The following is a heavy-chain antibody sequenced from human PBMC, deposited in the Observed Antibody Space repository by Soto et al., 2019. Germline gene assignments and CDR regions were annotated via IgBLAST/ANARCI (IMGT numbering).Heavy chain of an antibody. Sequence: QVQLQQLGAGLLKPSENLSLTCAVYGGYFSGYYWRLIRQPPGKGLEWIGEINHSGSTNYNPSLESRVTISVDASKILFSLKRSCVTVADMAVYYCARDGYGDHVWSFRRERYVLGYYFDYWGQGTLVTVSS. D-gene: IGHD4-17*01. CDR1: GGYFSGYY. CDR2: INHSGST. J-gene: IGHJ4*02. CDR3: ARDGYGDHVWSFRRERYVLGYYFDY. V-gene: IGHV4-34*01.